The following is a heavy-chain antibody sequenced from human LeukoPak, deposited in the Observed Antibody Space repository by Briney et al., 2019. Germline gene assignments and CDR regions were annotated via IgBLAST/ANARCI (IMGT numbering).Heavy chain of an antibody. CDR1: GFTVSSNY. J-gene: IGHJ4*02. CDR2: ISSSSSYI. V-gene: IGHV3-21*01. CDR3: ARDRAVAGLYYFDY. Sequence: PGGSLRLSCAASGFTVSSNYMNWVRQAPGKGLEWVSSISSSSSYIYYADSVKGRFTISRDNAKNSLYLQMNSLRAEDTAVYYCARDRAVAGLYYFDYWGQGILVTVSS. D-gene: IGHD6-19*01.